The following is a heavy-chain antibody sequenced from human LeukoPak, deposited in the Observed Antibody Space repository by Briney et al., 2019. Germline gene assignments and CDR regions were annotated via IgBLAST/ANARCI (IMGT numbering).Heavy chain of an antibody. CDR3: ARVTSYGDYRGWFDP. Sequence: ASVKVSCKASGYTFTGYYMHWVRQAPGQGLEWMGWINPNSGGTNYAQKFQGWVTMTRDTSINTAYMELSRLRSDDTAVYYCARVTSYGDYRGWFDPWGQGTLVTVSS. CDR1: GYTFTGYY. D-gene: IGHD4-17*01. J-gene: IGHJ5*02. V-gene: IGHV1-2*04. CDR2: INPNSGGT.